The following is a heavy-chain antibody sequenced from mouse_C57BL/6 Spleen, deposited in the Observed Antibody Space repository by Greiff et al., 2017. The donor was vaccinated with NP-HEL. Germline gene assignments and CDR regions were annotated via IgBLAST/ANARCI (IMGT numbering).Heavy chain of an antibody. Sequence: LQLQQSGPELVKPGASVKISCKASGYAFSSSWMNWVKQRPGKGLEWIGRIYPGDGDTNYNGKFKGKATLTADKSSSTAYMQLSSLTSEDSAVYFCARLKDYYAMDYWGQGTSVTVSS. V-gene: IGHV1-82*01. CDR1: GYAFSSSW. CDR3: ARLKDYYAMDY. CDR2: IYPGDGDT. J-gene: IGHJ4*01.